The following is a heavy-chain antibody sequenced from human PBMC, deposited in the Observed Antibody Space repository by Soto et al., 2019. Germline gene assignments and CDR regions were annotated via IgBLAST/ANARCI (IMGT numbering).Heavy chain of an antibody. CDR3: ARGSQLERDALDI. CDR1: GVSINSGGYY. Sequence: QVQLQESGPGLVKPSQTLSLTCSVSGVSINSGGYYWSWIRHHPGKGLEWIGYIYYTGHTFYNASLKSRVAPSLDPSKNQFSRKLSSVTAADTAVYYCARGSQLERDALDIWGQGTMVTVSS. V-gene: IGHV4-31*03. CDR2: IYYTGHT. J-gene: IGHJ3*02. D-gene: IGHD1-1*01.